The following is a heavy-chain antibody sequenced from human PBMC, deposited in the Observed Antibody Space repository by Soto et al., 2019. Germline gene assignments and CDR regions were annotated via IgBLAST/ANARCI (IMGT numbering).Heavy chain of an antibody. CDR2: ITSNGGNT. D-gene: IGHD2-21*01. Sequence: EVQLVESGGGLVQPVGSLRLSCAVSGFTFSSYAMHWVRRAPGKGLEYVSAITSNGGNTDYASSVKGRFTISRDNSKNTLYLQMGSLRAEDMAVYYCARRIPFGYGMDVWGQGTTVTVSS. V-gene: IGHV3-64*01. J-gene: IGHJ6*02. CDR1: GFTFSSYA. CDR3: ARRIPFGYGMDV.